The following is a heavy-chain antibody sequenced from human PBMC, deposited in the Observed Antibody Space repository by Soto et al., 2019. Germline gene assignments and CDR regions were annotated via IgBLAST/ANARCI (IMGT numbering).Heavy chain of an antibody. D-gene: IGHD3-22*01. CDR1: GFTFSDHY. J-gene: IGHJ4*02. V-gene: IGHV3-72*01. Sequence: GGSLRLSCAASGFTFSDHYMDWVRQAPGKGLEWVGRTRNKANSYTTEYAASVKGRFTISRDDSKNSLYLQMNSLKTEDTAVYYCARVRYYYDSSGYPDYWGQGTLVTVSS. CDR2: TRNKANSYTT. CDR3: ARVRYYYDSSGYPDY.